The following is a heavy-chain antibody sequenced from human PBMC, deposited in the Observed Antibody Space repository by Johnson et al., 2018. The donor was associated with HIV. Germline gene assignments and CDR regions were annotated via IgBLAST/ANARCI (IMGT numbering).Heavy chain of an antibody. V-gene: IGHV3-30-3*01. D-gene: IGHD3-10*01. CDR1: GFTVSSYA. Sequence: QVQLVESGGGVVQPGRSLRLSCAASGFTVSSYAMHWVRQAPGKGLEWVAVISYDGSNKYYADSVKGRFTISRDNSKNTLYLQMNSLRAEDTAVYYCARVLWFGELFSRAFDIWGQGTMVTVSS. CDR3: ARVLWFGELFSRAFDI. CDR2: ISYDGSNK. J-gene: IGHJ3*02.